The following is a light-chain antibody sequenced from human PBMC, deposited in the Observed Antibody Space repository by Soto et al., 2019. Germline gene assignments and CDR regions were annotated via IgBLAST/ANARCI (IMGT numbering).Light chain of an antibody. CDR1: QSISSW. Sequence: DIQMTQSPSTLSASVGDRVTITCRASQSISSWLAWYQQKPGKAPKLLIYDASSLESGVPSRFSGSGSGTEFTLTISSLQPDDFETYYCQQYNSYQYNFGKGTKVDI. J-gene: IGKJ2*01. CDR2: DAS. CDR3: QQYNSYQYN. V-gene: IGKV1-5*01.